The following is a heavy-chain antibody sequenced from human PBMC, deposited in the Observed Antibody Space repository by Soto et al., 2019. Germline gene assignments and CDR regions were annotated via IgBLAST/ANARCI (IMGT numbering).Heavy chain of an antibody. CDR2: IKSKTDGGTT. D-gene: IGHD3-3*01. CDR1: GVTFSNAW. Sequence: GGSLRLACAACGVTFSNAWMNWVRKAPGKGLEWVGRIKSKTDGGTTDYAAPVKGRFTISGDDSKNTLYLQMNSLKTEDTAVYYCTTRITIFGVVIIPMDVWGQGTTVTSP. J-gene: IGHJ6*02. V-gene: IGHV3-15*07. CDR3: TTRITIFGVVIIPMDV.